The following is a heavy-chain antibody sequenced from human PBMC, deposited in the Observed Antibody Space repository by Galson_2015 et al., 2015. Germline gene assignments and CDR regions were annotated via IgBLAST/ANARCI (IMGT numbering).Heavy chain of an antibody. V-gene: IGHV5-51*01. CDR3: ARGVGGYSGYDVYFDY. CDR1: GFSFDMYW. CDR2: IYPSDSDS. J-gene: IGHJ4*02. D-gene: IGHD5-12*01. Sequence: QSGAEVTKPGESLKISCKGSGFSFDMYWIGWVRQMPGKGLELMGIIYPSDSDSRYSPSFQGQVTMTADQSISTAYLQWSSLRASGTAMYYCARGVGGYSGYDVYFDYWAQGTLVTVSS.